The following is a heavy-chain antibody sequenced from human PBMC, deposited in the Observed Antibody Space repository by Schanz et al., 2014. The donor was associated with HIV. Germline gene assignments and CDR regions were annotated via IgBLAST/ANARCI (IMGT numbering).Heavy chain of an antibody. CDR1: GFTFSTYA. V-gene: IGHV3-30-3*01. J-gene: IGHJ6*02. CDR3: AREKYSSTWWRAGLYFYGMDV. Sequence: VQLVESGGAWVQPGGSLRLSCAASGFTFSTYAMHWVRQAPGKGLEWMAVISFDGSNKYYADSVKGQFTISRDNSKNTLYLQMNSLRAEDTAVYYCAREKYSSTWWRAGLYFYGMDVWGQGTTVTVSS. CDR2: ISFDGSNK. D-gene: IGHD6-13*01.